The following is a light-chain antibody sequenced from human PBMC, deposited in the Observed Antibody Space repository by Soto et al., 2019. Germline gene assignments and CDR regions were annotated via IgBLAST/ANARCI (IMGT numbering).Light chain of an antibody. V-gene: IGLV2-8*01. Sequence: QSALTQPPSASGSPGQSVTISCTGTSSDVGKYDYVSWFQHHPGKAPKLIIYEVSKRPSGVPDRFSGSKSGSTASLTVSGLQTEDEADYYCCSLTTSHTYVFGSGTKLTVL. CDR1: SSDVGKYDY. J-gene: IGLJ1*01. CDR3: CSLTTSHTYV. CDR2: EVS.